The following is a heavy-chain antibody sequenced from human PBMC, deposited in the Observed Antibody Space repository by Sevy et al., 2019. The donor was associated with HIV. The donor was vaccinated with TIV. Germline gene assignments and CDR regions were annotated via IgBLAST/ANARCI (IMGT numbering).Heavy chain of an antibody. CDR1: GFTFSSYW. CDR3: ARDPGIAAAGPYYYYGMDV. Sequence: GGSLRLSCAASGFTFSSYWMSWVHQAPGKGLEWVANIKQDGSEKYYVDSVKGRFTISRDNAKNSLYLQMNSLRAEDTAVYYCARDPGIAAAGPYYYYGMDVWGQGTTVTVSS. CDR2: IKQDGSEK. D-gene: IGHD6-13*01. J-gene: IGHJ6*02. V-gene: IGHV3-7*01.